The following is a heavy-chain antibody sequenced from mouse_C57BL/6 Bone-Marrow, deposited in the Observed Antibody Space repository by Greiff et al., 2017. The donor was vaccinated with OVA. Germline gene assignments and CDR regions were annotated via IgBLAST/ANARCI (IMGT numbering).Heavy chain of an antibody. CDR2: IHPNSGST. D-gene: IGHD1-1*01. V-gene: IGHV1-64*01. Sequence: VQLQQSGAELVKPGASVKLSCKASGYTFTSYWMHWVKQRPGQGLEWIGMIHPNSGSTNYNEKFKSKATLTVDKSSSTAYMQLSSLTSEDSAVYYCARGSVITTVVPFDYWGQGTTLTVSS. CDR3: ARGSVITTVVPFDY. CDR1: GYTFTSYW. J-gene: IGHJ2*01.